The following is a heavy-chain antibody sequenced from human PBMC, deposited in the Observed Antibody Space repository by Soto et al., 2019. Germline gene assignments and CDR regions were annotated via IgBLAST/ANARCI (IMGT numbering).Heavy chain of an antibody. J-gene: IGHJ4*02. D-gene: IGHD2-15*01. CDR3: VRTLASGGTYYFDY. Sequence: EVQLVESGGGLVEPGGSLRLSCAASGFTFSDHYMDCVRQAPGKGLEWIGRVRNKANSYTTEYAASVRGRFTVSRDDSKNSLYLQMNSLKTEDTAMYYCVRTLASGGTYYFDYWGQGTLVTVSS. CDR1: GFTFSDHY. CDR2: VRNKANSYTT. V-gene: IGHV3-72*01.